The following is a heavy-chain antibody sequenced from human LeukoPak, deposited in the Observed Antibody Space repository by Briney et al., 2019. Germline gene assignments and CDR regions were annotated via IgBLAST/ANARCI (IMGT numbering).Heavy chain of an antibody. D-gene: IGHD3-10*01. Sequence: SETLSLTCAVYGGSFSGYYWSWIRQPPGKGLEWIGEINHSGSTNYNPSLKSRVTISVDTSKNQFSLKLSSVTAADTAAYYCARVPVTATHGTMVRGVYYFDYWGQGTLVTVSS. V-gene: IGHV4-34*01. CDR2: INHSGST. CDR1: GGSFSGYY. CDR3: ARVPVTATHGTMVRGVYYFDY. J-gene: IGHJ4*02.